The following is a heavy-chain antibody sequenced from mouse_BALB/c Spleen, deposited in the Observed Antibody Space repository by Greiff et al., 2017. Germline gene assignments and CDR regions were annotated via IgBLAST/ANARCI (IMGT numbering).Heavy chain of an antibody. CDR2: IYPYNGGT. Sequence: EVHLVESGPELVQPGASVKISCTASGYTFTNYNMTWVKQSQGKSLEWIGYIYPYNGGTGYNQKFKSKATLTLDNSTSTAYMELRSLTSEDSAVYNCARDGLRRRGCALDYWGEGTSVTVSS. J-gene: IGHJ4*01. V-gene: IGHV1S29*02. D-gene: IGHD2-2*01. CDR1: GYTFTNYN. CDR3: ARDGLRRRGCALDY.